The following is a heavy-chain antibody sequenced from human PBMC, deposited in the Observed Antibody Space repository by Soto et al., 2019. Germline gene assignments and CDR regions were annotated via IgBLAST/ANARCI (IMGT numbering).Heavy chain of an antibody. CDR3: ARGWGYDSTDYYYAY. J-gene: IGHJ4*02. D-gene: IGHD3-22*01. CDR1: GGSFNRHT. Sequence: QVQLVQSVAEVRKPGSSVRVSCKASGGSFNRHTISWVRQAPGQGLEWMGGIIPIFGTANHAQKFQGRVTIIADESTSTVYMELSSLRSDDTAIYYCARGWGYDSTDYYYAYWGQGTLVIVSS. CDR2: IIPIFGTA. V-gene: IGHV1-69*01.